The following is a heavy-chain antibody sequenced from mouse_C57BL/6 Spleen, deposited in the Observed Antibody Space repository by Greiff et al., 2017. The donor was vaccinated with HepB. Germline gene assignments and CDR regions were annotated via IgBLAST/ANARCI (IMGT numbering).Heavy chain of an antibody. CDR1: GYAFSSSW. V-gene: IGHV1-82*01. Sequence: VMLVESGPELVKPGASVKISCKASGYAFSSSWMNWVKQRPGKGLEWIGRIYPGDGDTNYNGKFKGKATLTADKSSSTAYMQLSSLTSEDSAVYFCARGEYGSSYGFAYWGQGTLVTVSA. CDR2: IYPGDGDT. CDR3: ARGEYGSSYGFAY. D-gene: IGHD1-1*01. J-gene: IGHJ3*01.